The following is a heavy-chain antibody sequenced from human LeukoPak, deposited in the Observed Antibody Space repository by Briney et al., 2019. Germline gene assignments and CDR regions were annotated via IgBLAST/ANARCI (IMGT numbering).Heavy chain of an antibody. J-gene: IGHJ6*04. V-gene: IGHV3-48*03. Sequence: GGSLRLSCTASGFTFSSYAMNWVRQAPGKGLEWVSYISSSGSTIYYADSVKGRFTISRDNAKNSLYLQMNSLRAEDTAVYYCAELGITMIGGVWGKGTTVTISS. CDR3: AELGITMIGGV. D-gene: IGHD3-10*02. CDR1: GFTFSSYA. CDR2: ISSSGSTI.